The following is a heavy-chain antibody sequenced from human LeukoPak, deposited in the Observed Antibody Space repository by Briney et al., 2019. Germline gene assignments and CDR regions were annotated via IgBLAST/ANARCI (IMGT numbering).Heavy chain of an antibody. CDR3: TTATLQVVRGVIITGKKLLDY. CDR1: GFTFSNAW. J-gene: IGHJ4*02. V-gene: IGHV3-15*01. Sequence: GGSLRLSCAASGFTFSNAWMSWVRQAPGKGLEWVGRIKSKTDGGTTDYAAPVKGRFTISRDDSKNTLYLQMNSLKTEDTAVYYCTTATLQVVRGVIITGKKLLDYWGQGTLVTVSS. D-gene: IGHD3-10*01. CDR2: IKSKTDGGTT.